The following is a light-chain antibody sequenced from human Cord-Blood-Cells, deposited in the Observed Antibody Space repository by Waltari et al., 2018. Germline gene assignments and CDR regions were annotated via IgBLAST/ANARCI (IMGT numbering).Light chain of an antibody. V-gene: IGKV3-20*01. Sequence: VLTHSPGTLPSSSRQVPTTSCRASQSVSTSYLAWYQQKPGQAPRLLIYGASITDTGIPDRFSGSGSGTDFTLTISRLEPEDFAVYYCQQYGSSPRVTFGGGTKVEIK. CDR1: QSVSTSY. J-gene: IGKJ4*01. CDR2: GAS. CDR3: QQYGSSPRVT.